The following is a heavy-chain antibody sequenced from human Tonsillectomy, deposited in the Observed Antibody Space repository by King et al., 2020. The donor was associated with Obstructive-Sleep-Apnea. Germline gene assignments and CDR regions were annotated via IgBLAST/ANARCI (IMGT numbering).Heavy chain of an antibody. D-gene: IGHD3-3*01. J-gene: IGHJ4*02. V-gene: IGHV3-30*02. Sequence: VQLVESGGGVVQPGGSLRLSCAASGFTFSSYGMHWVRQAPGKGLEWVAFIRFDGSNKYYADSVKGRFTISRDSSKNTLYLQMNSLRAEDTAVYYCAKDLSDERFLFYFDYWGQGTLVTVSS. CDR1: GFTFSSYG. CDR3: AKDLSDERFLFYFDY. CDR2: IRFDGSNK.